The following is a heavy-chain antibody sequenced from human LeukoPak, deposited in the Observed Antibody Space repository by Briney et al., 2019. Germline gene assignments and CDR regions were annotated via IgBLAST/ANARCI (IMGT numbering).Heavy chain of an antibody. CDR3: ARAPAVDRNPNWFDP. D-gene: IGHD6-19*01. J-gene: IGHJ5*02. V-gene: IGHV4-59*08. CDR2: THYSGSP. CDR1: GGSIRSDY. Sequence: SETLSLTCTVSGGSIRSDYWSWIRQPPGKGLEWIGYTHYSGSPNYNPSLTSRVTISVDTSKNQFSLKLSSVTAADTAVYYCARAPAVDRNPNWFDPWGQGTLVTVSS.